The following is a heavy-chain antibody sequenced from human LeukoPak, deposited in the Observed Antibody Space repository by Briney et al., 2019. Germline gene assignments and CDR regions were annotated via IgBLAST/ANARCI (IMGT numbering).Heavy chain of an antibody. J-gene: IGHJ3*02. CDR3: ARGPKRGSSWSSAFDI. CDR1: GYTFTSYG. Sequence: GASVKVSCKASGYTFTSYGISWVRQAPGQGLEWMGWISAYNGNTNYAQKLQGRVTMTTDTSTSTAYMELRSLRSDDTAVYYCARGPKRGSSWSSAFDISGQGTMVTVSS. CDR2: ISAYNGNT. D-gene: IGHD6-13*01. V-gene: IGHV1-18*01.